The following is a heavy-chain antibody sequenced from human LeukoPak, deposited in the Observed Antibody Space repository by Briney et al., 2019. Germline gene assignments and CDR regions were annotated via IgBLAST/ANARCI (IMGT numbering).Heavy chain of an antibody. CDR1: GFTFSSYA. V-gene: IGHV3-23*01. CDR3: APTPVSSSFYFDY. J-gene: IGHJ4*02. Sequence: PGGSLRLSCAASGFTFSSYAMSWVRQAPGKWLEWVSAISGSGGSTYYADSVKGRFTISRDNSKNTLYLQMNSLRAEDTAVYYCAPTPVSSSFYFDYWGQGTLVTVSS. D-gene: IGHD2-15*01. CDR2: ISGSGGST.